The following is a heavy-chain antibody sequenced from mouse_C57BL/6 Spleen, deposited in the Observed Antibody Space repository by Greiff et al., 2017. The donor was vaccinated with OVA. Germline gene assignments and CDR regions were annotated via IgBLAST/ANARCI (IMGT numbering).Heavy chain of an antibody. V-gene: IGHV5-17*01. J-gene: IGHJ3*01. D-gene: IGHD2-2*01. CDR1: GFTFSDYG. CDR2: ISSGSSTI. Sequence: EVKLVESGGGLVKPGGSLKLSCAASGFTFSDYGMHWVRQAPEKGLEWVAYISSGSSTIYYAHTVKGRFTISRDNAKNTLFLQMTSLRSEDTAMYYCARGGYGYDPWFAYWGQGTLVTVSA. CDR3: ARGGYGYDPWFAY.